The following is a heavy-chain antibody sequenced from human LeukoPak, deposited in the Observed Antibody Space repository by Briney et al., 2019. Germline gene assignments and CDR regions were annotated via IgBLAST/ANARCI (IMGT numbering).Heavy chain of an antibody. J-gene: IGHJ4*02. CDR3: ARYCSSTSCYRGFDY. D-gene: IGHD2-2*01. CDR1: GGSISSGSYY. CDR2: IYTSGST. Sequence: SETLSLTCTVSGGSISSGSYYWSWIRQPAGKGLEWIGRIYTSGSTNYNPSLKSRVTISVDTSKNQFSLKLSSVTAADTAVYYCARYCSSTSCYRGFDYWGQGTLVTVSS. V-gene: IGHV4-61*02.